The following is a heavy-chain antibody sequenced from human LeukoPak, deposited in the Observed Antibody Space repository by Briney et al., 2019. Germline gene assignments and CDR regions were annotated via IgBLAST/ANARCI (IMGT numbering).Heavy chain of an antibody. CDR2: IYYSGST. V-gene: IGHV4-39*07. J-gene: IGHJ4*02. D-gene: IGHD5-24*01. CDR3: ARDGYNSKYYFDY. CDR1: GGSISSSSYY. Sequence: SETLSLTCTVSGGSISSSSYYWGWIRQPPGKGLEWVGSIYYSGSTYYNPSLKSRVTISVDTSKNQFSLKLSSVTAADTAVYYCARDGYNSKYYFDYWGQGTLVTVSS.